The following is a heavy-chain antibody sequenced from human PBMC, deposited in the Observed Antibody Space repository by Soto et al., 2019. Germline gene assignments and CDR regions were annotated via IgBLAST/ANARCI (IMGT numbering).Heavy chain of an antibody. J-gene: IGHJ6*02. D-gene: IGHD4-4*01. CDR2: IWYDGSKK. CDR3: ARDESNSHDYHAMDV. V-gene: IGHV3-33*01. CDR1: GFNFRYYG. Sequence: QVQLVESGGGVVQPGTSLRLSCAASGFNFRYYGMHWVRQAPGKGLEWVAVIWYDGSKKYYADSVKGRFTISRDNSKDTLYLQTSSLRAEDTAVYYCARDESNSHDYHAMDVWGQGTAVTVSS.